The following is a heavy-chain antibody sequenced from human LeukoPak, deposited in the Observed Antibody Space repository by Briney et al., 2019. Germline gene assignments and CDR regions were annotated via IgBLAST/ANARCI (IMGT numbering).Heavy chain of an antibody. V-gene: IGHV1-46*01. CDR3: ATDDYGDRWDFDY. D-gene: IGHD4-17*01. CDR2: INPSGGST. J-gene: IGHJ4*02. CDR1: GYTFTSYY. Sequence: GASVKVSCKASGYTFTSYYMHWVRQAPGQGLEWMGIINPSGGSTSYAQKFQGRVAMTEDTSTDTAYMELSSLRSEDTAVYYCATDDYGDRWDFDYWGQGTLVTVSS.